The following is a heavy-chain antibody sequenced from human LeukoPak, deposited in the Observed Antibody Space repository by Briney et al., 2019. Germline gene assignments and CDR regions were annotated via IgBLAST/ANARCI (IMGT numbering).Heavy chain of an antibody. CDR3: ATIAVAGTAFDY. D-gene: IGHD6-19*01. J-gene: IGHJ4*02. V-gene: IGHV1-2*02. CDR2: INPNSGGT. CDR1: GYTFTGYY. Sequence: ASVKVSCKASGYTFTGYYMHWVRQAPGQGLEWMGWINPNSGGTNYAQKFQGRVTMTRDTSISTAYMELSRLRSDDTAVYYCATIAVAGTAFDYWGQGTLVTVSS.